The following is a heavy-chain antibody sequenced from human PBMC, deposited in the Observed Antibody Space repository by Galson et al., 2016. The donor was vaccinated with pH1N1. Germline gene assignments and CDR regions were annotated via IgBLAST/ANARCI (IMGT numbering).Heavy chain of an antibody. D-gene: IGHD1-14*01. CDR1: GYIFTTYW. CDR3: ARPTGGYGYAGYFDY. Sequence: QSGAEVKKPGESLKISCRGSGYIFTTYWIGWVRQKPGKGLEWMGIISPGDSDIRYSPSFQGQVTISVDKSISTAYLQWSSLKTSDTAMYYCARPTGGYGYAGYFDYWGQGTLVTVSS. J-gene: IGHJ4*02. CDR2: ISPGDSDI. V-gene: IGHV5-51*03.